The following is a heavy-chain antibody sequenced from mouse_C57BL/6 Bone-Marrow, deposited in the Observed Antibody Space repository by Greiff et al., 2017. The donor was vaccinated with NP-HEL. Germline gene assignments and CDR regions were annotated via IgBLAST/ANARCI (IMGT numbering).Heavy chain of an antibody. CDR1: GFNIKDDY. V-gene: IGHV14-4*01. J-gene: IGHJ4*01. Sequence: VQLQQSGAELVRPGASVKLSCTVSGFNIKDDYMHWVKQRPEQGLEWIGWIDPENGDTEYASKFQGKATITADTSSNTAYLQLSSLTSEDTAVYCCTTGSSGPYAMDYWGQGTAVTVTS. CDR2: IDPENGDT. CDR3: TTGSSGPYAMDY. D-gene: IGHD1-1*01.